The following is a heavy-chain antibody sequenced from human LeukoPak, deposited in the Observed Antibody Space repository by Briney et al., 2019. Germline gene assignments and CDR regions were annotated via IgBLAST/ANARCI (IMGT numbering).Heavy chain of an antibody. CDR1: GFTFSNHA. V-gene: IGHV3-23*01. CDR3: AKNVVVKRYIDF. Sequence: GGSLRLSCAASGFTFSNHAMSWVRQAPGRGLQWVAVISGGGRTTEYEDFVKGRFTISRDNSKNTLSLQMNSLTVEDTAIYFCAKNVVVKRYIDFWGQGTLVTVSS. CDR2: ISGGGRTT. D-gene: IGHD2-15*01. J-gene: IGHJ4*02.